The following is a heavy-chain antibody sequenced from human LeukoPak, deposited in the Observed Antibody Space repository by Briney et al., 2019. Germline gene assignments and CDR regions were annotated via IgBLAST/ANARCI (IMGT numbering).Heavy chain of an antibody. CDR1: GYTFTSYD. Sequence: ASVKVSCTASGYTFTSYDINWVRQATGQGLEWMGWMNPNSGNTGYAQKFQGRVTITRNTSISTAYMELSSLRSEDTAVYYCARGHRSCSGGSCYSEYFDYWGQGTLVTVSS. J-gene: IGHJ4*02. V-gene: IGHV1-8*03. CDR2: MNPNSGNT. D-gene: IGHD2-15*01. CDR3: ARGHRSCSGGSCYSEYFDY.